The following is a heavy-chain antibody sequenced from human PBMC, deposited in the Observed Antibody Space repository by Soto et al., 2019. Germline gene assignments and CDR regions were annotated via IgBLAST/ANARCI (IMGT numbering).Heavy chain of an antibody. CDR3: ASYLGVSGGNDY. CDR1: GGSISSNY. V-gene: IGHV4-59*08. J-gene: IGHJ4*02. Sequence: PSETLSLTCSVSGGSISSNYWSWIRQPPGKALEWIGYIYYSGSTNYNPSLRSRVTISLDTSKNQFSLKLSSVTAADTAVYYCASYLGVSGGNDYWGQGTLVTAPQ. D-gene: IGHD2-15*01. CDR2: IYYSGST.